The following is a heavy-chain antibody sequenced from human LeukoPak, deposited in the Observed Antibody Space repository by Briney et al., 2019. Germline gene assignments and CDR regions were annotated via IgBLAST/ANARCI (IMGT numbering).Heavy chain of an antibody. Sequence: SETLSLTCTVSGGSISSSSYYWGWIRQPPGKGLEWIGSIYYSGSTYYNPSLESRVTISVDTSKNQFSLKLSSVTAADTAVYYCARGGGYCSGGSCLMDVWGKGTTVTVSS. CDR2: IYYSGST. D-gene: IGHD2-15*01. CDR3: ARGGGYCSGGSCLMDV. V-gene: IGHV4-39*07. J-gene: IGHJ6*04. CDR1: GGSISSSSYY.